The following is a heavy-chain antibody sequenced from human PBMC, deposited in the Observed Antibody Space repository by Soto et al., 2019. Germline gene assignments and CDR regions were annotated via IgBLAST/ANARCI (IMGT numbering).Heavy chain of an antibody. J-gene: IGHJ5*01. D-gene: IGHD2-15*01. Sequence: QVQLLESGPGLVKPSQTLSLTCSVSGDSISTVDYFWAWVRQPPGQALEYIGYIYKSATTYYNPSFESRVAIPLDTSKSQFSLNVTSLTAADTAVYFCARGRYCLTGRCFPNWFDSWGQGTLVTVSS. CDR1: GDSISTVDYF. CDR3: ARGRYCLTGRCFPNWFDS. V-gene: IGHV4-30-4*01. CDR2: IYKSATT.